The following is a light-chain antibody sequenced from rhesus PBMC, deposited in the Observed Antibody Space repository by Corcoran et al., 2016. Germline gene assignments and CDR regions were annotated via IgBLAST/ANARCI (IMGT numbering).Light chain of an antibody. CDR3: QQYNSAPLT. CDR1: QGISSW. V-gene: IGKV1-21*01. CDR2: KAS. J-gene: IGKJ4*01. Sequence: DIQMTQSPSSLSASVGDRVTITCRASQGISSWLAWYQQTPGKAPKLLIYKASSLHSGVPYRFSGRGAGTDFTLTISSLQPEDFATYYCQQYNSAPLTFGGGTKVEIK.